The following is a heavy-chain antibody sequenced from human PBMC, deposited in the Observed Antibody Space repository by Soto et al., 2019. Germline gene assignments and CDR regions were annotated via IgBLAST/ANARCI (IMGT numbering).Heavy chain of an antibody. CDR1: GFSVTNNY. V-gene: IGHV3-66*01. CDR2: IDVGGNT. CDR3: ARGRGSTGYLGREHDFDY. Sequence: EVQVVESGGGLVQPGGSLRLSCAASGFSVTNNYMNWVRQAPGKGLEWVSIIDVGGNTYYADSVKDRFTIYRDNSRNTRYLHMASLRAEDTAVYYCARGRGSTGYLGREHDFDYWGQGTLVTVSP. J-gene: IGHJ4*02. D-gene: IGHD2-2*01.